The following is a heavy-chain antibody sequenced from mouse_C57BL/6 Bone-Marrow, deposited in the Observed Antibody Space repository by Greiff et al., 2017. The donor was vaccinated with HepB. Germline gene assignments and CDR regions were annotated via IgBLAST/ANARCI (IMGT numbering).Heavy chain of an antibody. Sequence: VQLQESGPELVKPGASVKISCKASGYAFSSSWMNWVKQRPGKGLEWIGRIYPGDGDTNYNGKFKGKATLTADKSSSTAYMQLSSLTSEDSAVYFCARGSSTMVTTTDYWGQGTTLTVSS. CDR3: ARGSSTMVTTTDY. CDR2: IYPGDGDT. D-gene: IGHD2-2*01. V-gene: IGHV1-82*01. CDR1: GYAFSSSW. J-gene: IGHJ2*01.